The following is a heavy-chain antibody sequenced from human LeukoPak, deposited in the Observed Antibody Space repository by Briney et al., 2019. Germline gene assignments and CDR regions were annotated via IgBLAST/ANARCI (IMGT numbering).Heavy chain of an antibody. D-gene: IGHD6-13*01. Sequence: GASVKVSCKASGYTFTSYAIAWVRQAPGQGLEWMGWISAYNGGTNYAQKFQGRVTMTRDTSTSTVYMDLSSLRSEDTAVYYCARDNTAAGPFDYWGQGTLVTVSS. CDR2: ISAYNGGT. J-gene: IGHJ4*02. V-gene: IGHV1-18*01. CDR1: GYTFTSYA. CDR3: ARDNTAAGPFDY.